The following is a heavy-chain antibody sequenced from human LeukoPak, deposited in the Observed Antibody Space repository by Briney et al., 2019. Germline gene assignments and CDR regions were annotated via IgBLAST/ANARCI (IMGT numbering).Heavy chain of an antibody. J-gene: IGHJ4*02. V-gene: IGHV3-23*01. CDR1: GFTFSSYT. D-gene: IGHD2-2*01. Sequence: PGGSLRLSCAASGFTFSSYTMSWVRQAPGKGLEWVSSISGSGGSTYYADSVKGRFTISRDNSKNTLYLQMNSLRAEDTAVYYCARVTAKYQLLQPDYWGQGTLVTVSS. CDR3: ARVTAKYQLLQPDY. CDR2: ISGSGGST.